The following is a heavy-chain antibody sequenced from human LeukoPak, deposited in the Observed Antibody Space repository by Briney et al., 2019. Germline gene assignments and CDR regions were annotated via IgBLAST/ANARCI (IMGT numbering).Heavy chain of an antibody. J-gene: IGHJ6*04. CDR3: ARDFQVWFGEAYGMDA. CDR1: GFTFSSYS. V-gene: IGHV3-21*01. Sequence: PGGSLRLSCAASGFTFSSYSMNWVRQAPGKGLEWVSSISSSSSYIYYADSVKGRFTISRDNAKNSLYLQMNSLGAEDTAVYYCARDFQVWFGEAYGMDAWGKGTTVTVSS. D-gene: IGHD3-10*01. CDR2: ISSSSSYI.